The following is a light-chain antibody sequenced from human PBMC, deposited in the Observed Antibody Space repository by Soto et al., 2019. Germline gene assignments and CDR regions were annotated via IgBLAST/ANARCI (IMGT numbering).Light chain of an antibody. CDR1: SSDIGGYNW. J-gene: IGLJ3*02. Sequence: QSVLTQPASVSLSPGQSITISCTGTSSDIGGYNWVSWYQQHPGKAPKLIIFEVSYRPSGVSNRFSGSKSGNTASLTISGLQAEDEADYYCCSFTTTTWVFGGGTKVTV. V-gene: IGLV2-14*01. CDR3: CSFTTTTWV. CDR2: EVS.